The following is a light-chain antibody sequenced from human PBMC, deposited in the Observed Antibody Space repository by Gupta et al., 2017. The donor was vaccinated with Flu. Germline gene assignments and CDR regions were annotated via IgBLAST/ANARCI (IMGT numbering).Light chain of an antibody. J-gene: IGKJ2*01. CDR3: QHTYTTPYA. CDR1: QNIGNS. CDR2: AAT. V-gene: IGKV1-39*01. Sequence: DIQLTQSPSSLSASVGDRVTITCRASQNIGNSLNWYQQKPGKAPQLLIYAATRLHSGVPSRFSGSGSGTDFTLTISSLQPEDFASYYCQHTYTTPYAFGQATKLEI.